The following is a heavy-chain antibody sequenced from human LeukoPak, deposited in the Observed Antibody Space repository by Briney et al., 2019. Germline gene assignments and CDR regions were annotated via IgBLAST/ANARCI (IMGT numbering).Heavy chain of an antibody. CDR1: GFTFSSYS. CDR3: AKDLLQTFFFDSSGYYSDAFGM. Sequence: GGSLRLSCATSGFTFSSYSMNWVRQAPGKGLEWVSYITLSSTTIYYADSVKGRFTISRDNAKNSLYLQVSSLRDEDTAVYYCAKDLLQTFFFDSSGYYSDAFGMWGQGTMVTVSP. D-gene: IGHD3-22*01. V-gene: IGHV3-48*02. J-gene: IGHJ3*02. CDR2: ITLSSTTI.